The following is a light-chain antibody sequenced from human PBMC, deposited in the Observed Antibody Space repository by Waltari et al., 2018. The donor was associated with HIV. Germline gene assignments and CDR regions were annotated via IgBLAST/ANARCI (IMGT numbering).Light chain of an antibody. V-gene: IGLV1-36*01. CDR2: YND. CDR1: SSTIGNNA. J-gene: IGLJ3*02. Sequence: QSVLTQPPSVSEAPRQRVTISCSGSSSTIGNNAVNWYQQPPGKAPKLLIYYNDLLSSGVSDRFSGSKSGTSASLAISGLQSEDEADYYCAAWDDSLHGVVFGGGTKLTVL. CDR3: AAWDDSLHGVV.